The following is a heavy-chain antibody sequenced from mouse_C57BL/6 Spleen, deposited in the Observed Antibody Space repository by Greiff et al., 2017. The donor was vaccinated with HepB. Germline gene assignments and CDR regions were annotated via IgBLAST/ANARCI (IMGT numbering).Heavy chain of an antibody. CDR3: ARSIYYDYDGGYYFDY. V-gene: IGHV2-2*01. J-gene: IGHJ2*01. CDR2: IWSGGST. CDR1: GFSLTSYG. D-gene: IGHD2-4*01. Sequence: QVQLQQSGPGLVQPSQSLSITCTVSGFSLTSYGVHWVRQSPGKGLEWLGVIWSGGSTDYNAAFISRLSISKDNSKSQVFFKMNSLQADDTAIYYCARSIYYDYDGGYYFDYWGQGTTLTVSS.